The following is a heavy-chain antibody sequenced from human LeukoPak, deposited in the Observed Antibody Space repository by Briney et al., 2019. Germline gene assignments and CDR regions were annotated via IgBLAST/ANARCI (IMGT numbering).Heavy chain of an antibody. Sequence: GASVKVSCKASGYTFTSYGISWVRQAPGQGLEWMGWISAYNGNTNYAQKLQGRVTMTTDTSTSTAYMELSSLRSEDTAVYYCARSDQLLFSNSWFDPWGQGTLVTVSS. D-gene: IGHD2-2*01. CDR3: ARSDQLLFSNSWFDP. CDR2: ISAYNGNT. V-gene: IGHV1-18*01. J-gene: IGHJ5*02. CDR1: GYTFTSYG.